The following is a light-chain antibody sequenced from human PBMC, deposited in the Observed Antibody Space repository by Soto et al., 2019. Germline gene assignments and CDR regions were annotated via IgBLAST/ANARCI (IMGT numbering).Light chain of an antibody. CDR1: SSKW. J-gene: IGKJ2*01. CDR3: QHTTDFT. CDR2: DVS. V-gene: IGKV1-5*01. Sequence: DIQMTQSPSTLAASVGETVTMTCRSSSKWLAWYQKKPGKAPKLLIYDVSNLERGVPPRFSGSTSGAESTLTITGLQPDDLGTYYCQHTTDFTFGQGTKVEIK.